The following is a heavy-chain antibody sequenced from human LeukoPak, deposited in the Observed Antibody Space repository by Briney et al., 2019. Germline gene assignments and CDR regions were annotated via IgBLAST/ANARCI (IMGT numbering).Heavy chain of an antibody. J-gene: IGHJ4*02. CDR1: GYTFTSYG. Sequence: ASVKVSCKASGYTFTSYGISWVRQAPGQGLEWMGWISAYNGNTNYAQKLQGRVTMTTDTSTSTAYMELRSLRSDDTAVYYCARAPFSRYCGSTSCSPFDYWGQGTLVTVSS. CDR3: ARAPFSRYCGSTSCSPFDY. D-gene: IGHD2-2*01. CDR2: ISAYNGNT. V-gene: IGHV1-18*01.